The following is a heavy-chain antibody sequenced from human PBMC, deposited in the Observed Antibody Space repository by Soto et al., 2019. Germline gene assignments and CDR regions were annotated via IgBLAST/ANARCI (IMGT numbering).Heavy chain of an antibody. Sequence: SETLSLTCTVSGGSICSGGYYWSWIRQHPGKGLEWIGYIYYSGSTYYNPSLKSRVTISVDTSKNQFSLKLSSVTAADTAVYYCARGFFMAVAGSLFDYWGQGTLVTVSS. J-gene: IGHJ4*02. V-gene: IGHV4-31*03. CDR1: GGSICSGGYY. D-gene: IGHD6-19*01. CDR2: IYYSGST. CDR3: ARGFFMAVAGSLFDY.